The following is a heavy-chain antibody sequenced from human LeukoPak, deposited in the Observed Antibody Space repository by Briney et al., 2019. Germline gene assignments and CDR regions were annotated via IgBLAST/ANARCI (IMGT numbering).Heavy chain of an antibody. Sequence: GGSLRLSCAASGFTFSSYTMSWARQASGKGLEWVSGISGSGESAYYADSVKGRFTISRDNSKNTMYLQMNSLRTEDTAVYYCANPSNYYLTALDYWGRGSLVTVSS. CDR3: ANPSNYYLTALDY. V-gene: IGHV3-23*01. J-gene: IGHJ4*02. CDR2: ISGSGESA. D-gene: IGHD3-10*01. CDR1: GFTFSSYT.